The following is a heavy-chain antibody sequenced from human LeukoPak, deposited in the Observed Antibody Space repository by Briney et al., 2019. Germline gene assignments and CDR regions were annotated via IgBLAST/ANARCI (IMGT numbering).Heavy chain of an antibody. D-gene: IGHD2-21*02. CDR3: VRDRDWSFDY. J-gene: IGHJ4*02. Sequence: GGSLRLSCAASAFTFSRYSMNWVRQAPGKGLEWVSYISHTSTIIYYADSVKGRFTISRDNAKNSVYLQMSSLRDEDTAVYYCVRDRDWSFDYWGQGTLGTDSS. V-gene: IGHV3-48*02. CDR1: AFTFSRYS. CDR2: ISHTSTII.